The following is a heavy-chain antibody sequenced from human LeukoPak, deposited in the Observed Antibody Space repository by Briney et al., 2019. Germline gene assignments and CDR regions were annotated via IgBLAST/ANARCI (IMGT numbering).Heavy chain of an antibody. CDR3: ARPYSGYEWCDY. Sequence: ASVKVSCEASGYTFTSYGISWVRQAPGQGLEWRGWISAYTGNTNYAQKLQGRVTMTTDTSTSTAYMELSRLTSADTAVYYCARPYSGYEWCDYWGQGTLVTVS. CDR1: GYTFTSYG. CDR2: ISAYTGNT. J-gene: IGHJ4*02. V-gene: IGHV1-18*01. D-gene: IGHD5-12*01.